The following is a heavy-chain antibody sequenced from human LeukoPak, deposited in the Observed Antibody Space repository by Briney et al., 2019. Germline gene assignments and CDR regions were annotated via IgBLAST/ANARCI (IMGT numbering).Heavy chain of an antibody. CDR3: AREGCSGGSCYVRGGAQIKRLEYNWFDP. J-gene: IGHJ5*02. V-gene: IGHV1-46*01. CDR1: GYTFTSYY. D-gene: IGHD2-15*01. Sequence: ASVKVSCKASGYTFTSYYMHWVRQAPGQGLEWMGIINPSGGSTSYAQKFQGRVTMTRDTSTSTVYMELSSLRSEDTAVYYCAREGCSGGSCYVRGGAQIKRLEYNWFDPWGQGTLVTVSS. CDR2: INPSGGST.